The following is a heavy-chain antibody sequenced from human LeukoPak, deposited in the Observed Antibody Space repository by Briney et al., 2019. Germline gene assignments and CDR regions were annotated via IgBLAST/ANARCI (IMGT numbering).Heavy chain of an antibody. CDR2: ISGSGGST. J-gene: IGHJ5*02. CDR3: AKEGLAYCGGDCGFDP. V-gene: IGHV3-23*01. D-gene: IGHD2-21*02. CDR1: GFTFSSYA. Sequence: GGSLRLSCAASGFTFSSYAMSWVRQAPGKGLEWVSTISGSGGSTYYADSVKGRFTISRDNSKNTLYLQMNSLRAEDTAVYYCAKEGLAYCGGDCGFDPWGQGILATVSS.